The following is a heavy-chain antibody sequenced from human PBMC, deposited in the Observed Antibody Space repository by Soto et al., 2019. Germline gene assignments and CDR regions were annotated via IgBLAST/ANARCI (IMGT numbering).Heavy chain of an antibody. D-gene: IGHD6-25*01. CDR1: GFTFSSYG. V-gene: IGHV3-30*03. J-gene: IGHJ6*02. CDR3: ATAFPSRAAYYGMDV. Sequence: QVQLVESGGGVVQPGRSLRLSCAASGFTFSSYGMHWVRQAPGKGLEWVAVISYDGSNKYYVDSVKGRFTISRDNSKNTLYLQMNSLRAEDTAVYYCATAFPSRAAYYGMDVWGQGTTVTVSS. CDR2: ISYDGSNK.